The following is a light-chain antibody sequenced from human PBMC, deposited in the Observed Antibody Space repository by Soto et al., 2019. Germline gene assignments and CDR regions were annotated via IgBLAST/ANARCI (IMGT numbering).Light chain of an antibody. CDR2: AAS. CDR1: QSISSW. CDR3: QHYNSYSEA. J-gene: IGKJ1*01. V-gene: IGKV1-8*01. Sequence: AIRMTQSPSSLSASTGDRVTITCRASQSISSWLAWYQQKPGKAPKLLIYAASTLQSGVPSRFSGSGSGTEFTLTISSLQPDDFATYYCQHYNSYSEAFGQGTKVDIK.